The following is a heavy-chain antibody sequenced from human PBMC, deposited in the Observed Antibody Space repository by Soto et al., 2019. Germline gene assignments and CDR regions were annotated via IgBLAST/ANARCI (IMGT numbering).Heavy chain of an antibody. CDR3: ARDRDYGEVLGY. J-gene: IGHJ4*02. Sequence: GESLKISCAASGFTVSSNYMSWVRQAPGKGLEWVSVIYSGGSTYYADSVKGRFTISRDNSKNTLYLQMNSLRAEDTAVYYCARDRDYGEVLGYWGQGTLVTVSS. CDR1: GFTVSSNY. CDR2: IYSGGST. V-gene: IGHV3-66*01. D-gene: IGHD4-17*01.